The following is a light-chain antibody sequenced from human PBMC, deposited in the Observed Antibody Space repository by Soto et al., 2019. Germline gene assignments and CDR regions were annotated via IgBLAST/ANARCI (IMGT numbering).Light chain of an antibody. V-gene: IGKV3-11*01. Sequence: EIVLTQSPATLSLSPGERATLSCRASQSVTRYLAWYQQKPGQAPRLLMYEASTRATGIPARFSGGGSGTDFTLTISSLEPEDFAVYYCQQRSDWPWTFGQGTKVEIK. CDR1: QSVTRY. CDR2: EAS. J-gene: IGKJ1*01. CDR3: QQRSDWPWT.